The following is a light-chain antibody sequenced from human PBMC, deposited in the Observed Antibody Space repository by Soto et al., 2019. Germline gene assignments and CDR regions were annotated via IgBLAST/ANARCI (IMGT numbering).Light chain of an antibody. V-gene: IGLV2-14*01. Sequence: QSALTQPASVSGSPGQSITISCTGTSSDVGGYNYVSWYQQHPGKAPKLMIYEVSNRPSGGSNRFSGSKSGNTASLTISGFQAEDEADYYCSSYTSSSIDYVFGTGTKLTVL. CDR1: SSDVGGYNY. CDR2: EVS. CDR3: SSYTSSSIDYV. J-gene: IGLJ1*01.